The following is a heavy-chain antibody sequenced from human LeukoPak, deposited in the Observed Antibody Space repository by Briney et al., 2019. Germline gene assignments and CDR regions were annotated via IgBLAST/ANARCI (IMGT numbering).Heavy chain of an antibody. CDR2: IYYSGST. CDR3: ASLLDSSGYILNY. Sequence: PSETLSLTCTVSGGSISNYYWSWIRQPPGKGLEWIGYIYYSGSTNYNPSLKSRVTISVDTSKNQFSLKLSSVTAADTAVYYCASLLDSSGYILNYWGQGTLVTVSS. V-gene: IGHV4-59*08. CDR1: GGSISNYY. D-gene: IGHD3-22*01. J-gene: IGHJ4*02.